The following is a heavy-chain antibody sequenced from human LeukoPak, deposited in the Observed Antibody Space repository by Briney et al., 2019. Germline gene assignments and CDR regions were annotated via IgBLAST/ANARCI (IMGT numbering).Heavy chain of an antibody. CDR2: ISSSSETT. CDR1: GFTFSTYS. D-gene: IGHD1-26*01. CDR3: ARVARGNYYHFDS. Sequence: GGPLRLSCATSGFTFSTYSLTWVRQAPGKGLEWVSYISSSSETTSYADSVKGRFTSSRDYAKNSLYLQMTSLRAEDTAVYYCARVARGNYYHFDSWGQGTLVTVSS. J-gene: IGHJ4*02. V-gene: IGHV3-48*04.